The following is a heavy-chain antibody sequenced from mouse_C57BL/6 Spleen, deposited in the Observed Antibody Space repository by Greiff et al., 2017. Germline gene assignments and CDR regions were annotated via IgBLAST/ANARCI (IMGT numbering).Heavy chain of an antibody. D-gene: IGHD2-1*01. CDR2: IRNKANGYTT. Sequence: DVKLVESGGGLVQPGGSLSLSCAASGFTFTDYYMSWVRQPPGKALEWLGFIRNKANGYTTEYSASVKGRFTISRDNSQSILYLQMNALRAEDSATYYCARSIYYGNYAMDYWGQGTSVTVSS. V-gene: IGHV7-3*01. J-gene: IGHJ4*01. CDR3: ARSIYYGNYAMDY. CDR1: GFTFTDYY.